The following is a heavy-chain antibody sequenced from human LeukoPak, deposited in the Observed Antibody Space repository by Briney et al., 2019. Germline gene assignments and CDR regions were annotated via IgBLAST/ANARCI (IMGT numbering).Heavy chain of an antibody. CDR2: IYYSGST. J-gene: IGHJ6*03. V-gene: IGHV4-59*01. Sequence: TSETLSLTCTVPGGSISSYYWSWIRQPPGKGLEWIGYIYYSGSTNYNPSLKSRVTISVDTSKNQFSLKLSSVTAADTAVYYCARVKQVGYYYYYMDVWGKGTTVTVSS. CDR1: GGSISSYY. CDR3: ARVKQVGYYYYYMDV. D-gene: IGHD6-6*01.